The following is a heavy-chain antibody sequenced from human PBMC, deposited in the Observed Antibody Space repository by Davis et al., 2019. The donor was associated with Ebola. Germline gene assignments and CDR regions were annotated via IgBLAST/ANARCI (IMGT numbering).Heavy chain of an antibody. CDR2: VHYSGST. CDR1: GASISRTTNYY. V-gene: IGHV4-59*01. J-gene: IGHJ5*02. Sequence: SETLSLTCTVSGASISRTTNYYWGWIRQSPGKGMEWIGYVHYSGSTNYHSSLMIRVTLLVDTSKNQFSLKLTSVTAADTAGYYCARDHCGGGCFSGNWFDPWGQGTLVTVSS. D-gene: IGHD2-21*02. CDR3: ARDHCGGGCFSGNWFDP.